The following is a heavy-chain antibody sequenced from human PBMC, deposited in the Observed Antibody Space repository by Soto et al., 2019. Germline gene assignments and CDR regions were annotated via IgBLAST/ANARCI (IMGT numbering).Heavy chain of an antibody. CDR3: ARATSAKNWFDP. CDR2: IYYTGST. V-gene: IGHV4-59*01. D-gene: IGHD1-1*01. CDR1: GGSFDNYY. J-gene: IGHJ5*02. Sequence: SETLSLTCTVSGGSFDNYYWSWIRQSPGKGLEWVGYIYYTGSTNYNPSLKSRVTISLDTSNNHFSLHLTSVTAADSAVYYCARATSAKNWFDPWGHGTLVTVSS.